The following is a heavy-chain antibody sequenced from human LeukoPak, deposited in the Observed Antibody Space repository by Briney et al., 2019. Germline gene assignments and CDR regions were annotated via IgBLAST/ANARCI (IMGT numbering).Heavy chain of an antibody. V-gene: IGHV4-59*11. Sequence: PSETLSLTCTVSGGSISSHYWSWIRRPPGKGLEWIGYIYYSGSTNYNPSLKSRVTISVDTSKNQFSLKLSSVTAADTAVYYCARSIAARWGYYYYYYMDVWGKGTTVTVS. CDR1: GGSISSHY. CDR2: IYYSGST. D-gene: IGHD6-6*01. CDR3: ARSIAARWGYYYYYYMDV. J-gene: IGHJ6*03.